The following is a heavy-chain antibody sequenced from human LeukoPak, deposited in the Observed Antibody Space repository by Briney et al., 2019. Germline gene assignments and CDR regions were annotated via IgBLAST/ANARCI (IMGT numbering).Heavy chain of an antibody. D-gene: IGHD5-12*01. Sequence: ASVKVSCKASGHIFTGYYMHWVRQAPGQGLEWMGWINPNSGGTNYAQKFQGRVTMTRDTSISTAYMELSRLRSDDTAVYYCARSGYSGYDSGGYWGQGTLVTVSS. CDR3: ARSGYSGYDSGGY. CDR1: GHIFTGYY. CDR2: INPNSGGT. J-gene: IGHJ4*02. V-gene: IGHV1-2*02.